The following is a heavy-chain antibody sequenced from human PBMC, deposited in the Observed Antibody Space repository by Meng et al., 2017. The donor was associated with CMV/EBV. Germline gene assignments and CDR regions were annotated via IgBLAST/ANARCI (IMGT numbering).Heavy chain of an antibody. CDR3: ARADPGSGPWWNPAGSY. CDR2: IIPILGIA. V-gene: IGHV1-69*10. CDR1: GYTFTGYY. D-gene: IGHD1-1*01. J-gene: IGHJ4*02. Sequence: SVKVSCKASGYTFTGYYMHWVRQAPGQGLEWMGGIIPILGIANYAQKFQGRVTITADKSTSTAYMELSSLRAEDTAVYYCARADPGSGPWWNPAGSYWGQGTLVTVSS.